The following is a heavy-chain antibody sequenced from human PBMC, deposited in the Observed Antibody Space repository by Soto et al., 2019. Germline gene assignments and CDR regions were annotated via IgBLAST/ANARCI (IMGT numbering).Heavy chain of an antibody. V-gene: IGHV4-34*02. CDR1: GGSFNNYY. Sequence: QVHLQQWGAGLLKPSETLSLTCTVYGGSFNNYYWTWIRQPPGKGLEWIGEINHSGSTKYNPSLKSRVTISADTSKNQFSLNLSSLTVADTAVYYCARPFAGRRFDIWGQGTMVTVSS. J-gene: IGHJ3*02. D-gene: IGHD3-16*01. CDR3: ARPFAGRRFDI. CDR2: INHSGST.